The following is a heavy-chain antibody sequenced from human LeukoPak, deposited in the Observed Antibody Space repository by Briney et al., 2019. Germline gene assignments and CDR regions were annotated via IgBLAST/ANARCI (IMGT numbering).Heavy chain of an antibody. CDR2: IGKSGDKI. D-gene: IGHD3-10*01. Sequence: PGGSLRLSCAASGFTFRNYAMAWVRQAPGKGLEWVSGIGKSGDKISYGDSVKGRFTISRDNSESTLYLQMDSLRVEDTAVYYCADFGSGSYVFRYWGQGTLVTVSA. CDR1: GFTFRNYA. V-gene: IGHV3-23*01. CDR3: ADFGSGSYVFRY. J-gene: IGHJ4*02.